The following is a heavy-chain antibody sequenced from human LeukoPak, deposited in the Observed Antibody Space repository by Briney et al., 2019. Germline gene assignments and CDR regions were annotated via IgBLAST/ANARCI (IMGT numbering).Heavy chain of an antibody. CDR3: TRHGGRDYYDSSEDAFDI. CDR1: GYTFTSYD. D-gene: IGHD3-22*01. J-gene: IGHJ3*02. Sequence: ASVKVSCKASGYTFTSYDINWVRQAPGQGLEWMGWINPNSGGTNYAQKFQGRVTMTRDTSISTAYMELSRLRSDDTAVYYCTRHGGRDYYDSSEDAFDIWGQGTMVTVSS. V-gene: IGHV1-2*02. CDR2: INPNSGGT.